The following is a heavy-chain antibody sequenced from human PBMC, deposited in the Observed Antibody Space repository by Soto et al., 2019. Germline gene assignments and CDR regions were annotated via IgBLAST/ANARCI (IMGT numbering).Heavy chain of an antibody. CDR1: GYSISSGYH. CDR3: ARHDRVVAEGRWFDP. V-gene: IGHV4-38-2*02. J-gene: IGHJ5*02. D-gene: IGHD2-15*01. Sequence: PSETLTFACTVSGYSISSGYHWAWIRQPPGKGLEWLGSVHYRGNTYYNPSLKSRLTISVHKSKNQFSLNQSSVTAADTAVYYCARHDRVVAEGRWFDPLGQRTLVTVSS. CDR2: VHYRGNT.